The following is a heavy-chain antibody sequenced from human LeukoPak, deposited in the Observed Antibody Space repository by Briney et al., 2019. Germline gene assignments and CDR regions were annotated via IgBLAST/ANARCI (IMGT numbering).Heavy chain of an antibody. V-gene: IGHV4-39*01. J-gene: IGHJ3*02. CDR1: GVSISSNNW. Sequence: TSETLSLTCAVSGVSISSNNWWSWVRQPPGKGLEWIGSIYYSGSTYYNPSLKSRVTISVDTSKNQFSLKLSSVTAADTAVYYCARILIAAAGPGDAFDIWGQGTMVTVSS. D-gene: IGHD6-13*01. CDR2: IYYSGST. CDR3: ARILIAAAGPGDAFDI.